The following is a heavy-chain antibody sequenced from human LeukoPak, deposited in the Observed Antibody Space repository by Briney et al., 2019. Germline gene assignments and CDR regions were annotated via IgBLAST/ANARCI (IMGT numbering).Heavy chain of an antibody. J-gene: IGHJ4*02. Sequence: ASVRVSCKTSGYTFTDYDITWVRQAPGQGLEWMGRVSPYNGNTYYSQRFQDRVTITKDTSTGTAYMDLRNLRTDDTAMYYCARNGRVRRVVKDLFEYWGQGTLVAVSS. CDR1: GYTFTDYD. CDR2: VSPYNGNT. V-gene: IGHV1-18*01. D-gene: IGHD3-10*01. CDR3: ARNGRVRRVVKDLFEY.